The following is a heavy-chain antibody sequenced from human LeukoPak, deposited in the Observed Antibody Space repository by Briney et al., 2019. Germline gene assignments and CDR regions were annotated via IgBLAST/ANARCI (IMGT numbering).Heavy chain of an antibody. CDR2: ITWNSGML. CDR3: ARVDDSSGYYSLGIDY. Sequence: GGSLRLSCSASGFTFEDYAMHWVRHVPGKGLEWVSGITWNSGMLAYADSVEGRFTISRDNSKNTLYLQMNSLRAEDTAVYYCARVDDSSGYYSLGIDYWGQGTLVTVSS. D-gene: IGHD3-22*01. CDR1: GFTFEDYA. V-gene: IGHV3-9*01. J-gene: IGHJ4*02.